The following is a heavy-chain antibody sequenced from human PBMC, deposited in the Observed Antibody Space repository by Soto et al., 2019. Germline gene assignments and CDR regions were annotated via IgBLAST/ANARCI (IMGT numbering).Heavy chain of an antibody. CDR2: IYYSGST. J-gene: IGHJ4*02. Sequence: SETLSLTCTVSGGSISSSSYYWGWIRQPPGKGLEWIGSIYYSGSTYYNPSLKSRVTISVDTSKNQFSLKLSSVTAADTAVYYCARRRDFWREFDYWGQGTLVTVS. D-gene: IGHD3-3*01. CDR3: ARRRDFWREFDY. CDR1: GGSISSSSYY. V-gene: IGHV4-39*01.